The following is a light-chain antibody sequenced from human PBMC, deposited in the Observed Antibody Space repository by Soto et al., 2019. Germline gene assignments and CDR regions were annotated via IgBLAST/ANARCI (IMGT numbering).Light chain of an antibody. V-gene: IGKV1-5*01. CDR2: DAS. CDR3: QQYNSYSPYT. CDR1: QSISSW. Sequence: DIQMTHSPSTLSASVGDRVTITFRASQSISSWLAWYQQKPGKAPKLLIYDASSLESGVPSRFSGSGSGTEFTLTISSLQPDDFATYYCQQYNSYSPYTFGQGTKVDIK. J-gene: IGKJ2*01.